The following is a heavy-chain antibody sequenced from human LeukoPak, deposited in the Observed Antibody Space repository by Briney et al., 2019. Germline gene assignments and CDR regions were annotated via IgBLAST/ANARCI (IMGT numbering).Heavy chain of an antibody. Sequence: SVKVSCKASGGTFSSYAISWVRQAPGQGLEWMGGIIPIFGTANYAQKFQGRVTITADESTSTAYMELSSLRSEDTAVYYCARAAYSHYGSGSYLFAARDYYYYMDVWGKGTTVTVSS. CDR3: ARAAYSHYGSGSYLFAARDYYYYMDV. CDR2: IIPIFGTA. V-gene: IGHV1-69*13. D-gene: IGHD3-10*01. J-gene: IGHJ6*03. CDR1: GGTFSSYA.